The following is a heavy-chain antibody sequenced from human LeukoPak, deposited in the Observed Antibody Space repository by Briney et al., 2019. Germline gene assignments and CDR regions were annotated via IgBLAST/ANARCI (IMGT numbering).Heavy chain of an antibody. Sequence: NPSETLSLTCTVSGVSISSGSYYWSGIRQPAGKGLEWIGRIYTSGSTNYNPSLKSRVTISVDTSKNQFSLKLSSVTAADTAVYYCARDPYSSGWTFDYWGQGTLVTVSS. CDR2: IYTSGST. J-gene: IGHJ4*02. CDR1: GVSISSGSYY. CDR3: ARDPYSSGWTFDY. D-gene: IGHD6-19*01. V-gene: IGHV4-61*02.